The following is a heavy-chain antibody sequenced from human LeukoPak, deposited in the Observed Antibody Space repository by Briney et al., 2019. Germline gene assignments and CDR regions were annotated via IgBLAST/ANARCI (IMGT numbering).Heavy chain of an antibody. V-gene: IGHV4-61*02. J-gene: IGHJ4*02. Sequence: SQTLSLTCTVSGGSISSGSYYWSWIRQPAGKGLEWIGRIYTSGSTHYNPSLKSRVTISVDTSKNQFSLKLSSVTAADTAVYYCARAIYDSSGYLDYWGQGTLVTVSS. CDR3: ARAIYDSSGYLDY. D-gene: IGHD3-22*01. CDR2: IYTSGST. CDR1: GGSISSGSYY.